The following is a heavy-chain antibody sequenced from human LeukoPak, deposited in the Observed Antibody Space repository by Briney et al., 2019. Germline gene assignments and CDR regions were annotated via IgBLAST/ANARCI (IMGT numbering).Heavy chain of an antibody. V-gene: IGHV3-23*01. Sequence: GGSLRLSCAASGFTFSNAWMSWVRQAPGKGLEWVSAISGSGSSTYYADSVKGRFTISRDNSKNTLYLQMNSLRAVDTAVYYCAKELNRIAVAGEFDNWGQGTLVTVSS. CDR1: GFTFSNAW. CDR2: ISGSGSST. CDR3: AKELNRIAVAGEFDN. J-gene: IGHJ4*02. D-gene: IGHD6-19*01.